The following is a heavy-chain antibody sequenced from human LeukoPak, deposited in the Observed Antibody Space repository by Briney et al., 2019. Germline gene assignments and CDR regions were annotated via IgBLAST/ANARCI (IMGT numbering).Heavy chain of an antibody. Sequence: PGGSLRLSCAASGVTFSRYAMSWVRQAPGKGLEWVSAISASGGSTYYADSVKGRFTISRDNSKNTLYLQMNSLRVEDTAIYYCAKEVYYFDTSGLYSFAFDIWGQGTMVTVPS. CDR3: AKEVYYFDTSGLYSFAFDI. D-gene: IGHD3-22*01. J-gene: IGHJ3*02. CDR2: ISASGGST. V-gene: IGHV3-23*01. CDR1: GVTFSRYA.